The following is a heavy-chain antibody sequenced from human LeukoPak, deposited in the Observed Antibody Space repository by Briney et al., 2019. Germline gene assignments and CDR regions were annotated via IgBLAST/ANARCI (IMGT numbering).Heavy chain of an antibody. Sequence: ASVTVSCKASGYTFTSYGISWVRQAPGQGLEWMGWISTYNGNTNYAQKLQGRVTMTTDTSTRTAYMELRSLRFDDTAVYYCARDRYYYDSNGYYYWFDPWGQGTLVTVSS. CDR3: ARDRYYYDSNGYYYWFDP. V-gene: IGHV1-18*01. D-gene: IGHD3-22*01. J-gene: IGHJ5*02. CDR2: ISTYNGNT. CDR1: GYTFTSYG.